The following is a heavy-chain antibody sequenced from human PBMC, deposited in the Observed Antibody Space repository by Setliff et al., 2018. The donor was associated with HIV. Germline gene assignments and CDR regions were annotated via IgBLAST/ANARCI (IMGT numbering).Heavy chain of an antibody. Sequence: ASVKVSCKTAGYTFTAYFLQWVRQAPGQGLEWMAWINSATGGTNYAQNFQGRVTVTRDTSINTAYVELNSLKSDDTAVYYCARDYLHVFDIWGQGTMVTVSS. CDR2: INSATGGT. CDR1: GYTFTAYF. V-gene: IGHV1-2*02. CDR3: ARDYLHVFDI. J-gene: IGHJ3*02.